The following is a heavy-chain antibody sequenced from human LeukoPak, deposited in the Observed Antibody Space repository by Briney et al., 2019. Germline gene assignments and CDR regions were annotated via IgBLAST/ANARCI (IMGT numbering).Heavy chain of an antibody. J-gene: IGHJ4*02. CDR1: GFTFSSYS. CDR2: ISSSRSYI. V-gene: IGHV3-21*01. CDR3: ARVLGELRMGRQDYFDY. D-gene: IGHD1-7*01. Sequence: GGSLRLTCAASGFTFSSYSMNWVRRAPGKGLEWVSFISSSRSYIYYADSVKGRFTISRDNAKNSLYLQMNSLRAEDTAVYYCARVLGELRMGRQDYFDYWGQGTLVTVSS.